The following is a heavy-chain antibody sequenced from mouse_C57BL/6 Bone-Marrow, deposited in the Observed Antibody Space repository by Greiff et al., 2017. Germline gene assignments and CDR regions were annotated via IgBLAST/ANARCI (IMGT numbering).Heavy chain of an antibody. CDR2: IYPGDGDT. CDR3: ARKRGPVRAMDY. Sequence: VQLQQSGPELVKPGASVKISCKASGYAFSSSWMNWVKQRPGKGLEWIGRIYPGDGDTNYNGKFKGKATLTADKSSSTAYMQLSSLTSEDSAVYFCARKRGPVRAMDYWGQGTSVTVSS. D-gene: IGHD3-3*01. J-gene: IGHJ4*01. CDR1: GYAFSSSW. V-gene: IGHV1-82*01.